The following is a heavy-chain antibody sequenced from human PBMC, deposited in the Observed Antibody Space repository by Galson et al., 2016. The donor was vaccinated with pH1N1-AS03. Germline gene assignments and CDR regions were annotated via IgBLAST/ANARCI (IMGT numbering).Heavy chain of an antibody. CDR2: INGDATTT. Sequence: SLRLPCAASGFSFSTYWMYWVRQAPGKGLVWLARINGDATTTNYADSVRGRFTISRDNAKNTLHLQMNSPRVEDTANYFCAKEVGSSGWFDACDLWGQGTVVTV. J-gene: IGHJ3*01. V-gene: IGHV3-74*01. CDR1: GFSFSTYW. D-gene: IGHD6-19*01. CDR3: AKEVGSSGWFDACDL.